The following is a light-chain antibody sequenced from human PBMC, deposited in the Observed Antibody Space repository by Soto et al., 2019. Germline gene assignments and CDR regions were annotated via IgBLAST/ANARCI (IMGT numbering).Light chain of an antibody. CDR1: QTISGY. J-gene: IGKJ3*01. V-gene: IGKV1-39*01. CDR2: AAS. Sequence: DIQMTQSPSSLSASVGDRVTITCRASQTISGYLNWYQQKPGKAPTLLIYAASTLQSGVPSRISGSGSGTDFTLTISSLQPEDFATYYCQQDLRPPLTFGPGTKVDIK. CDR3: QQDLRPPLT.